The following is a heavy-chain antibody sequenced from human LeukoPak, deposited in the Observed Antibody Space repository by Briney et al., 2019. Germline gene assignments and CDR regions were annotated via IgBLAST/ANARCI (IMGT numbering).Heavy chain of an antibody. D-gene: IGHD2-2*01. Sequence: ASVKVSCKASGYTFTGYYMHWVRQAPGQGLEWMGWINPNSGGTNYAQKFQGRVTMTRDTSISTAYMELGRLRSDDTAVYYCARLADCSSSSCRSFDYWGQGTLVTVSS. J-gene: IGHJ4*02. CDR3: ARLADCSSSSCRSFDY. CDR2: INPNSGGT. V-gene: IGHV1-2*02. CDR1: GYTFTGYY.